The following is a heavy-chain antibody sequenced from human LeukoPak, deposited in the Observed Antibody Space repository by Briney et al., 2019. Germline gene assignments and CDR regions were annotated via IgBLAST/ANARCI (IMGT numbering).Heavy chain of an antibody. Sequence: PTVRVSCKASGYIFSDFYMHWVRQAPGQGLEWMGWINPKSGSTNYAQTFQGRVTMTTDTSINTAYMELSRLKSDDTALYYCARDGDYVEPCFDSWGQGTLVTVSP. CDR1: GYIFSDFY. D-gene: IGHD4-17*01. CDR3: ARDGDYVEPCFDS. J-gene: IGHJ4*02. CDR2: INPKSGST. V-gene: IGHV1-2*02.